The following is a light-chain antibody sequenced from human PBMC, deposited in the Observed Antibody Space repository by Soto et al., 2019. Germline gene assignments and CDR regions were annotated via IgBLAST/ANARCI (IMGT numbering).Light chain of an antibody. J-gene: IGLJ1*01. Sequence: QSVLTQPPSASGSPGQSVTISCTGTSSDVGGYNYVSWYQQHPGKAPKLMIYEVSKRPSGVPDCFSGSKSGNTASLTGSGLQDEDEDDYCCCSNAVSNRGYVFGTGTKLTVL. CDR1: SSDVGGYNY. CDR2: EVS. CDR3: CSNAVSNRGYV. V-gene: IGLV2-8*01.